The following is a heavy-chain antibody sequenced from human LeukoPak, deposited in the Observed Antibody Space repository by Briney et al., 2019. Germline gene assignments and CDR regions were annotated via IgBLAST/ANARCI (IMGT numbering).Heavy chain of an antibody. V-gene: IGHV3-15*01. D-gene: IGHD2-2*01. Sequence: GGSLRLSCAGSGFIFTNTWMNWVRQAPGKGLESVGRIKSETDGGTTDYAAPLKGGFTISRDDSKYTLYLQMNSLRTEDTAIYYCALRYCSSTSCHRGTFDIWGQGTMVTVSS. CDR3: ALRYCSSTSCHRGTFDI. CDR2: IKSETDGGTT. J-gene: IGHJ3*02. CDR1: GFIFTNTW.